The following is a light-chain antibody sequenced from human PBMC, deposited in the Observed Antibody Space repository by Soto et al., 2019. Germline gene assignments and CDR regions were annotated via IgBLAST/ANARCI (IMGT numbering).Light chain of an antibody. J-gene: IGKJ1*01. CDR1: QAISNF. Sequence: DIQMTQSPSTVPASVGDRITITCRASQAISNFLAWYQQKPGKAPELLIYSASSLGSGVPSRFSGSGSGTDFTLSISSLQPEDFATYYCQQASSFPRTFGQGTRVEIK. CDR3: QQASSFPRT. V-gene: IGKV1-12*01. CDR2: SAS.